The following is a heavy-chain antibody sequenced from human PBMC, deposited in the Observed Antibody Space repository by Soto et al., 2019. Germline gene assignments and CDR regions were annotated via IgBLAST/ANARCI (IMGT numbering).Heavy chain of an antibody. CDR3: ARRLGYCSSTSCYRSYYFDY. V-gene: IGHV4-39*01. Sequence: SETLSLTCTVSGGSISSSSYYWGWIRQPPGKGLEWIGSIYYSGSTYYNPSLKSRVTISVDTSKNQFSLKLSSVTAADTAVYYCARRLGYCSSTSCYRSYYFDYWGQGTLVTVSS. CDR1: GGSISSSSYY. J-gene: IGHJ4*02. CDR2: IYYSGST. D-gene: IGHD2-2*02.